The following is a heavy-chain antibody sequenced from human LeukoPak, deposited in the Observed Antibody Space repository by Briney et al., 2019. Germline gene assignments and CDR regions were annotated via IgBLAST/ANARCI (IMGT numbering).Heavy chain of an antibody. CDR2: ISYDGSSK. J-gene: IGHJ6*02. D-gene: IGHD3-22*01. CDR1: GLTFSNYA. CDR3: ARDSQYYYDSSGYYYYYGMDV. Sequence: GGSLRLSCAASGLTFSNYAMAWVRQAPGKGLEWVAVISYDGSSKYYADSVKGRFTISRDNSKNTLYLQMNSLRAEDTAVYYCARDSQYYYDSSGYYYYYGMDVWGQGTTVTVSS. V-gene: IGHV3-30-3*01.